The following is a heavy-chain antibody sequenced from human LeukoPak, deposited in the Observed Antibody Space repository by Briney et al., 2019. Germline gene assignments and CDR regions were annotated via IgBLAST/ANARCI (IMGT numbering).Heavy chain of an antibody. CDR2: INAGNGNT. D-gene: IGHD3-22*01. Sequence: ASVKVSCKASGYTFTTYTMHWVRQAPGQRLEWMGWINAGNGNTKYSQKLQGRLTITRDTSESTAYMELSSLRSEDTAVCYCARIVSGDYYFDYWGQGALVTVSS. J-gene: IGHJ4*02. V-gene: IGHV1-3*01. CDR3: ARIVSGDYYFDY. CDR1: GYTFTTYT.